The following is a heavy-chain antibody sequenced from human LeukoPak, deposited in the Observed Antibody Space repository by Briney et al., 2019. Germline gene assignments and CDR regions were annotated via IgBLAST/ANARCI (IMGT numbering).Heavy chain of an antibody. CDR1: GFTFSSYS. J-gene: IGHJ4*02. V-gene: IGHV3-21*01. CDR3: ARADWDTAMLVY. D-gene: IGHD5-18*01. Sequence: GGSLRLSCAASGFTFSSYSMNWVRQAPGKELEWVSSISSSSSYIYYADSVKGRFTISRDNAKNSLYLQMNSLRAEDTAVYYCARADWDTAMLVYWGQGTLVTVSS. CDR2: ISSSSSYI.